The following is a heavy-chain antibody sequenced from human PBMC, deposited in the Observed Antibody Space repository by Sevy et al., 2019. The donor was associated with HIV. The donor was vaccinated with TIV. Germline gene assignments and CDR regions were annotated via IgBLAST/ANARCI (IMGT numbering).Heavy chain of an antibody. Sequence: GGSLRLSCAASGFTFGNYWMHWVRQAPGKGLVWISRINNDGSNTNYADSVKGRFTTSRDNAKNTLYLQMNSLRAEDTAVYYCARDLVVVPAAMAPNIVVVVAARDGMDVWGQGTTVTVSS. V-gene: IGHV3-74*01. CDR3: ARDLVVVPAAMAPNIVVVVAARDGMDV. CDR1: GFTFGNYW. CDR2: INNDGSNT. D-gene: IGHD2-15*01. J-gene: IGHJ6*02.